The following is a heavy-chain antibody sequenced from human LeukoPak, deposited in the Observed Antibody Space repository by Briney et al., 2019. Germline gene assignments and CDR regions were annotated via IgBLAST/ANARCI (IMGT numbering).Heavy chain of an antibody. Sequence: QPGGSLRLSCAASGFTFSDYALSWVRQAPGKGLEWVSVISGSGGSTYYADSVKGRFTISRDNSKNTLYLQMNSLRAEDTAVYYCAKALYYYDSSGYPQYFDYWGQGTLVTVSS. V-gene: IGHV3-23*01. D-gene: IGHD3-22*01. CDR2: ISGSGGST. J-gene: IGHJ4*02. CDR3: AKALYYYDSSGYPQYFDY. CDR1: GFTFSDYA.